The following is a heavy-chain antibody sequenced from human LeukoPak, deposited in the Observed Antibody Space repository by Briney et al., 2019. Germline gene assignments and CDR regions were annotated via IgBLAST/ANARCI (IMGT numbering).Heavy chain of an antibody. D-gene: IGHD6-19*01. Sequence: PSETLSLTCTVSGGSINAYYWSWIRQPPGKGLEWIGYIYYTGSTSYNPSLNSRATISLDTSKMQFSLKLSSVTAADTALYYCTRGEAXPGILPDYWGQGTLVTVSS. CDR1: GGSINAYY. CDR2: IYYTGST. J-gene: IGHJ4*02. CDR3: TRGEAXPGILPDY. V-gene: IGHV4-59*01.